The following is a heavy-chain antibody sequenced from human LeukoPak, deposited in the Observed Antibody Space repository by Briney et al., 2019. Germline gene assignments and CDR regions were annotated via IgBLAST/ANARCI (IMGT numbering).Heavy chain of an antibody. Sequence: PGGSLRLSCAASGFTFDDYAMHWVRQAPGKGLEWVSLISWDGGSTYYADSVKGRFTISRDNAKNSLYPQMNSLRAEDTAVYYCARIVVVPAALPYYYMDVWGKGTTVTVSS. CDR3: ARIVVVPAALPYYYMDV. J-gene: IGHJ6*03. D-gene: IGHD2-2*01. CDR2: ISWDGGST. V-gene: IGHV3-43D*04. CDR1: GFTFDDYA.